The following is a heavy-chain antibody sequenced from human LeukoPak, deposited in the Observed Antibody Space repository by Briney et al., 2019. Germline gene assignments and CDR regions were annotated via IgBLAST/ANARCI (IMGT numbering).Heavy chain of an antibody. J-gene: IGHJ5*02. CDR3: ARETPYYYDSSAAGWFDP. CDR1: GCSISSYY. CDR2: IYYSGST. D-gene: IGHD3-22*01. Sequence: SETLSLTCTVSGCSISSYYWSWIRQPPGKGLEWIGYIYYSGSTNYNPSLKSRVTISVDTSKNQFSLKLSSVTAADTPVYYCARETPYYYDSSAAGWFDPWGQGTLVTVSS. V-gene: IGHV4-59*01.